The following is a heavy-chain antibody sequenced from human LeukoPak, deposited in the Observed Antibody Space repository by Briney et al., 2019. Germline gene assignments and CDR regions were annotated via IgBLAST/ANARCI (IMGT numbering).Heavy chain of an antibody. CDR3: AREFTGYFDY. Sequence: AGSLRLSCAASGFTVSSKYMSWIRQAPGKGLEWVSVIYSGGTTYYADSVKGRFTISRHNSKNTLYLQMNSLRAEDTAVYYCAREFTGYFDYWGQGTLVTVSS. J-gene: IGHJ4*02. CDR1: GFTVSSKY. CDR2: IYSGGTT. D-gene: IGHD2-8*02. V-gene: IGHV3-53*04.